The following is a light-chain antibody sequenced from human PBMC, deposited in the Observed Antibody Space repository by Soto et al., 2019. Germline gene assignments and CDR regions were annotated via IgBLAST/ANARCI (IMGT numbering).Light chain of an antibody. CDR3: QQYYTTPRT. CDR1: QTVLYSSNNKNY. V-gene: IGKV4-1*01. J-gene: IGKJ1*01. Sequence: DIVMTQSPDSLTVSLGERATINCKSSQTVLYSSNNKNYLAWYQHKPGQPPKLLIYWASTREFGVPDRSSGSGSATDFTLTISSLQAEDGAVYYCQQYYTTPRTFGQGTKVEIK. CDR2: WAS.